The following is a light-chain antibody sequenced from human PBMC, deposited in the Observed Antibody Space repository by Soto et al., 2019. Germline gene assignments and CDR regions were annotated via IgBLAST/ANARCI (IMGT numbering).Light chain of an antibody. CDR1: SSDVGGYNY. J-gene: IGLJ2*01. CDR3: SSYTSRSTRV. Sequence: QSALTQPASVSGSPGQSITMSCTGTSSDVGGYNYVSWYQQHPGKAPKLMIYDVSNRPSGISNRFSGSKSGNTASLTISGLQAEDVADYYCSSYTSRSTRVFGGGTKLTVL. CDR2: DVS. V-gene: IGLV2-14*01.